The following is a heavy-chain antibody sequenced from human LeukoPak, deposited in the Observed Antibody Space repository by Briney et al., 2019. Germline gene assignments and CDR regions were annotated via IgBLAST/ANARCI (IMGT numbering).Heavy chain of an antibody. CDR2: IYYSGST. V-gene: IGHV4-39*01. J-gene: IGHJ5*02. D-gene: IGHD6-6*01. CDR1: GGSISSSSYY. CDR3: ARHSIAARLIGRYGTWFDP. Sequence: PSETLSLTCTVSGGSISSSSYYWGWIRQPPGKGLEWIGSIYYSGSTYYNPSLKSRVTISVDTSKNQFSLKLSSVTAADTAVYCCARHSIAARLIGRYGTWFDPWGQGTLVTVSS.